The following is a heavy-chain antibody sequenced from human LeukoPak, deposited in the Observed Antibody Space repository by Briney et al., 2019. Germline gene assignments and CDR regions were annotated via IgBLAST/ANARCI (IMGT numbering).Heavy chain of an antibody. CDR3: ARGPGSHSNFEDY. J-gene: IGHJ4*02. CDR1: GFTVSSNY. D-gene: IGHD4-11*01. CDR2: IYSGGST. V-gene: IGHV3-53*01. Sequence: QAGGSLRLSCAASGFTVSSNYMSWVRQAPGKGLEWVSVIYSGGSTYYADSVKGRFTISRDNSKNTLYLQMNSLRAEDTAVYYCARGPGSHSNFEDYWGQGTLVTVSS.